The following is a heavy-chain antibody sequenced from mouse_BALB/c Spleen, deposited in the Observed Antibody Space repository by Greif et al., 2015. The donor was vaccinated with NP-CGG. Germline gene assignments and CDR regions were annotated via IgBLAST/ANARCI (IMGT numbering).Heavy chain of an antibody. Sequence: VQLQQSGAELAKPGASVKMSCKASGYTFTSYWMHWVKQRPGQGLEWIGYINPSTGYTEYNQKFKDKATLTADKSSSTAYMELSSLTSEDSAVYYCARCDTISPYYYAMDYWGQGTSVTVSS. D-gene: IGHD5-1-1*01. J-gene: IGHJ4*01. CDR2: INPSTGYT. CDR1: GYTFTSYW. CDR3: ARCDTISPYYYAMDY. V-gene: IGHV1-7*01.